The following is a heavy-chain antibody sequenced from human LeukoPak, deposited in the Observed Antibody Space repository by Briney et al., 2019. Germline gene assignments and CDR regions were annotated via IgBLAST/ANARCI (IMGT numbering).Heavy chain of an antibody. CDR1: GGTFSSYA. V-gene: IGHV1-69*04. Sequence: ASVKVSCKASGGTFSSYAISWVRQAPGQGLECRGRIIPILGIANYAQKFQGRVTIHAHKYPRPAYMELSRLRSEDTAVYYCARRAVAGPSFDYWGQGTLVTVPS. CDR2: IIPILGIA. J-gene: IGHJ4*02. D-gene: IGHD6-19*01. CDR3: ARRAVAGPSFDY.